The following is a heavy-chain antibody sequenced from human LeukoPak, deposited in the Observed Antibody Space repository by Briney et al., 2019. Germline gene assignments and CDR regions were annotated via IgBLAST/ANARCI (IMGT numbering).Heavy chain of an antibody. V-gene: IGHV3-23*01. D-gene: IGHD3-10*01. Sequence: GGSLRLSCAASGFTFSNYGMSWVRQAPGKGLEWVSSISGSGDSTYYADSVKGRFTISRDSSKNTLYLQMNSLRAEGTAVYYCAKDRGIISDYWGQGTLVTVSS. CDR1: GFTFSNYG. J-gene: IGHJ4*02. CDR3: AKDRGIISDY. CDR2: ISGSGDST.